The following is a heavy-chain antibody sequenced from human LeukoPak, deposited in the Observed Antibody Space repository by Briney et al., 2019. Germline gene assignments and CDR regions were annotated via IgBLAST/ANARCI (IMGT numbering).Heavy chain of an antibody. V-gene: IGHV4-59*01. CDR1: GGSISSYY. Sequence: SETLSLTCAVSGGSISSYYWTWIRQPPGKELEWIGYIYYSGTTNYNPSFDKSRVTISLDTSKNQFSLKLSSVTAADTALYYCARGYSSSSYYFEYWGQGILVTVSS. J-gene: IGHJ4*02. CDR3: ARGYSSSSYYFEY. CDR2: IYYSGTT. D-gene: IGHD6-6*01.